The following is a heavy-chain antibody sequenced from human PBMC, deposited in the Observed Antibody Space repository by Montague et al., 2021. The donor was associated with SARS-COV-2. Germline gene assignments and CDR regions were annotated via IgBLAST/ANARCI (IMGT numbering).Heavy chain of an antibody. CDR2: INSNGGT. CDR1: GGSISGYY. CDR3: ARATSARAAVSWFDP. V-gene: IGHV4-59*01. D-gene: IGHD3-10*01. Sequence: SETLSLTCTVSGGSISGYYWSWIRQPPGKGLEWIGYINSNGGTNDNPSLRSRLTMSVETSKNQFPLQLRSMTPADTAVYFCARATSARAAVSWFDPWDQGILVTVSS. J-gene: IGHJ5*02.